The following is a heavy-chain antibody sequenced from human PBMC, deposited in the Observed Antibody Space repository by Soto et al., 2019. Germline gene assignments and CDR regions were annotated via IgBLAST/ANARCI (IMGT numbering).Heavy chain of an antibody. J-gene: IGHJ4*02. V-gene: IGHV5-51*01. CDR1: GYSFTSYW. Sequence: CKGSGYSFTSYWIGWVRQMPGKGLEWMGIIYPGDSDTRYSPSFQGQVTISADKSISTAYLQWSSLKASDTAMYYCARLKRDGYNYSPLYYWGQGTLVTVSS. D-gene: IGHD5-12*01. CDR3: ARLKRDGYNYSPLYY. CDR2: IYPGDSDT.